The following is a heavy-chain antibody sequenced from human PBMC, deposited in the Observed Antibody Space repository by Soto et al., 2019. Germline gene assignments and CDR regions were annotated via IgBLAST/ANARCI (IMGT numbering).Heavy chain of an antibody. CDR2: IYPTGST. D-gene: IGHD2-2*01. Sequence: PXETLSLTFTVSGYFFRNYYCNWVRKSAGKGLEWIGRIYPTGSTTYNPSLKSRLTMSVDTSKNQFSLRLTSMTAADTAVYYCATGRSEVVPGAMDTWGQGTLVTVSS. CDR1: GYFFRNYY. J-gene: IGHJ5*02. V-gene: IGHV4-4*07. CDR3: ATGRSEVVPGAMDT.